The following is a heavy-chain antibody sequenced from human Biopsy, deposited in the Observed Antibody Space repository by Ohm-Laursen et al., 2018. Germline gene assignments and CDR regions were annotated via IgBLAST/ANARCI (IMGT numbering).Heavy chain of an antibody. CDR1: GDSISASTTSY. J-gene: IGHJ5*02. V-gene: IGHV4-39*01. Sequence: SDTLSLTCSVSGDSISASTTSYWAWLRQPPGKGLEWIGSIYNSETTFYNPSLKGRVAISVDTSTNQFSLKVSSVTAADTALYYCARHPTGFRFDPWGHGALVTVSS. CDR2: IYNSETT. CDR3: ARHPTGFRFDP. D-gene: IGHD3-10*01.